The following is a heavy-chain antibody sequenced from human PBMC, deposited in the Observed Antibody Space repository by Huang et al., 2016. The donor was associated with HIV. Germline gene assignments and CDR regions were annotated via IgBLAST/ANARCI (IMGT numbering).Heavy chain of an antibody. J-gene: IGHJ4*02. CDR3: AKVQLGAGAIDY. CDR2: ITWNGGII. CDR1: GFTFDDYT. V-gene: IGHV3-43*01. D-gene: IGHD1-26*01. Sequence: EVKLVESGGAVVQPGGSLRLSCATSGFTFDDYTMHWVRQPPVKGLEWVSLITWNGGIIHYADSVMGRFTISRDNNKKSLFLQMDSVRSEDTALYYCAKVQLGAGAIDYWGQGTLVTVSS.